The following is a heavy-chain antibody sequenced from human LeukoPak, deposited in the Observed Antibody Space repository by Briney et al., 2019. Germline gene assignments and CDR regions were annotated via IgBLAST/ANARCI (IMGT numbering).Heavy chain of an antibody. CDR3: ARDYYDFWSGYDGYGYY. CDR1: GYTFTGYD. Sequence: ASVKVSCKASGYTFTGYDINWVRQATGQGLEWMGWMNPNSGNTGYAQKFQGRVTMTRNTSISTAYMELSSLRSDDTAVYYCARDYYDFWSGYDGYGYYWGQGTLVTVSS. CDR2: MNPNSGNT. J-gene: IGHJ4*02. D-gene: IGHD3-3*01. V-gene: IGHV1-8*01.